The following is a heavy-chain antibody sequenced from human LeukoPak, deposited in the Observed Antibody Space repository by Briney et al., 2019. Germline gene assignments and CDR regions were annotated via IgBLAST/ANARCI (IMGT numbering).Heavy chain of an antibody. CDR1: GYTFTSYG. D-gene: IGHD1-26*01. CDR3: ARSISIIVGATEDY. V-gene: IGHV1-18*01. Sequence: ASVKVSCKATGYTFTSYGISWVRQAPGQGLEWMGWISAYNGNTNYAQKLQGRVTMTTDTSTSTAYMELRSLRSDDTAVYYCARSISIIVGATEDYWGQGTLVTVSS. J-gene: IGHJ4*02. CDR2: ISAYNGNT.